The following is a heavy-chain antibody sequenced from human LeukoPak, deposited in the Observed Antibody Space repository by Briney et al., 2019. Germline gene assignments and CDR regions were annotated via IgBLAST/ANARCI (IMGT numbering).Heavy chain of an antibody. CDR1: GFTFSSYS. V-gene: IGHV3-21*01. Sequence: PGGSLRLSCAASGFTFSSYSMNWVRQAPGKGLEWVSSISSSSSYIYYADSVKGRFTISRDNAKNSLYLQMNSLRAEDTAVYYCARDLMLGQLRLDYWGQGTLVTVSS. J-gene: IGHJ4*02. CDR2: ISSSSSYI. CDR3: ARDLMLGQLRLDY. D-gene: IGHD3-16*01.